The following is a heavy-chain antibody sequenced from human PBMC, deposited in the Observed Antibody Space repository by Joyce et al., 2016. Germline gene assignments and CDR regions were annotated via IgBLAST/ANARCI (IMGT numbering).Heavy chain of an antibody. D-gene: IGHD1-1*01. V-gene: IGHV3-48*04. J-gene: IGHJ4*02. CDR3: AVRAGTYSFDC. CDR2: INSGSSSI. Sequence: EVQLVESGGGLVQPGGSLGLSCVASGLTFSDDSMNWVRQAPGKGLVWVSYINSGSSSIYYADSVKGRFTISRDNAKNSLYLQMNSLGAEDTAVYYCAVRAGTYSFDCWGQGTLVTVSS. CDR1: GLTFSDDS.